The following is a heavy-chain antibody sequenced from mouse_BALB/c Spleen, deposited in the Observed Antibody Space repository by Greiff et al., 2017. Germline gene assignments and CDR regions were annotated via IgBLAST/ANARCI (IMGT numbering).Heavy chain of an antibody. V-gene: IGHV1S135*01. Sequence: EVQLQQSGPELGKPGASVKISCKASGYSFTGYNMYWVKQSHRKSLEWIGYIDPYNGGTSYNQKSKGKATLTVDKSSSTAYMHLNSLTSEDSAIYYCATMITTGYYFDYWGHGTTLTVSS. CDR3: ATMITTGYYFDY. CDR1: GYSFTGYN. J-gene: IGHJ2*01. CDR2: IDPYNGGT. D-gene: IGHD2-4*01.